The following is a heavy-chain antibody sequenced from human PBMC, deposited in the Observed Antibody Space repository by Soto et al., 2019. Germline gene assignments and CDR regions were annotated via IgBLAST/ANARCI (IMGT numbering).Heavy chain of an antibody. J-gene: IGHJ4*02. V-gene: IGHV3-33*01. CDR3: ARDRIEGPKERYFDY. Sequence: QVQLVESGGGVVQPGRSLRLSCAASGFTFSSYGMHWVRQAPGKGLEWVAIIWYDGTNKYYADSVKGRFTISRDNSKNTLYLQMNSLRVEDTAVYYCARDRIEGPKERYFDYWGQGTLVTVSS. CDR2: IWYDGTNK. CDR1: GFTFSSYG.